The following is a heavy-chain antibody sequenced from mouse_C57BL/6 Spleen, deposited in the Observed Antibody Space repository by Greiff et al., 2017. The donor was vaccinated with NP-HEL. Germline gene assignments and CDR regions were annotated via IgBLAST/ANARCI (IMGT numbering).Heavy chain of an antibody. D-gene: IGHD2-2*01. Sequence: EVQLQESGPGLVKPSQSLSLTCSVTGYSITSGYYWNWIRQLPGNKLEWMGYISYDGSNNYNPSLKNRISITRDTSKNQFFLKLNSVTTEDTATYYCARDGYYYAMDYWGQGTSVTVSS. V-gene: IGHV3-6*01. CDR1: GYSITSGYY. J-gene: IGHJ4*01. CDR3: ARDGYYYAMDY. CDR2: ISYDGSN.